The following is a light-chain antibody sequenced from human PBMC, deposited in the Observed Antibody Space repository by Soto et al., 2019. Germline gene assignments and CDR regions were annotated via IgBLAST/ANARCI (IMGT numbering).Light chain of an antibody. CDR1: QSISSN. Sequence: EIVMTQSPATLSVSPGERATLSCRASQSISSNLAWYQQTPGQAPRLLIYGASTRATGIPARFRGSGSGTEFTLTISSLKSEDLAVYYCQQYNNSLTFGGGTKVEIK. J-gene: IGKJ4*01. CDR3: QQYNNSLT. CDR2: GAS. V-gene: IGKV3D-15*01.